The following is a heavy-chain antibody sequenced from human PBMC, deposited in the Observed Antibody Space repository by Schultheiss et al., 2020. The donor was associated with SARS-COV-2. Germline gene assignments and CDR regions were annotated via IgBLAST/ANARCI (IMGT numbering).Heavy chain of an antibody. CDR2: IYTSGST. V-gene: IGHV4-4*07. D-gene: IGHD5-18*01. J-gene: IGHJ4*02. Sequence: SETLSLTCTVSGGSISSYYWSWIRQPAGKGLEWIGRIYTSGSTNYNPSLKSRVTISVDTSKNQFSLKLSSVTAADKAVYYCARSGYSYGSSDYWGQGTLVTVSS. CDR1: GGSISSYY. CDR3: ARSGYSYGSSDY.